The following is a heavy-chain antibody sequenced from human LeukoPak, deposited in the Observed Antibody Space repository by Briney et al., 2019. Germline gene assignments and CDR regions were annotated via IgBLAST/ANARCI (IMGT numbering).Heavy chain of an antibody. Sequence: PGGPLRLSCAASGFTFSLYEIHWVRQLPGIGLEWVSAIGVAGDTFYSASVKGRFTISRENARNSLYLEMNNLRAGDTAVYYCVRESAGMGVKAYDIWGQGIMVTVSS. CDR3: VRESAGMGVKAYDI. CDR1: GFTFSLYE. J-gene: IGHJ3*02. D-gene: IGHD1-26*01. CDR2: IGVAGDT. V-gene: IGHV3-13*01.